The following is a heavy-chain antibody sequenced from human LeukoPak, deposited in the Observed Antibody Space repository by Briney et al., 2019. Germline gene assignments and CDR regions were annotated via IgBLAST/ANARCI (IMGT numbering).Heavy chain of an antibody. D-gene: IGHD6-19*01. CDR1: GYTFTEYA. Sequence: ASVKVSCKASGYTFTEYAMHWVRLAPGHGLEWMGWINADSGNTESSQRFQGRLSITWDTSATTAYMELSSLTSEDTAVYYCARGGPNRSGWTLDYWGPGTLVTVSP. CDR2: INADSGNT. CDR3: ARGGPNRSGWTLDY. V-gene: IGHV1-3*01. J-gene: IGHJ4*02.